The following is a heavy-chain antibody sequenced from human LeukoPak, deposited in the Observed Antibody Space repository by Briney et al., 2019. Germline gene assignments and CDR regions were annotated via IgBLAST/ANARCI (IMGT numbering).Heavy chain of an antibody. Sequence: GESLKISCKGSGYSFTSYWIGWVRQMPGKGLEWMGIIYPGDSDTRYSPSFQGQVTISADKSISTAYLQWSSQKASDTAMYYCARLEYSSSSGKAYNWFDPWGQGTLVTVSS. J-gene: IGHJ5*02. CDR3: ARLEYSSSSGKAYNWFDP. CDR2: IYPGDSDT. D-gene: IGHD6-6*01. V-gene: IGHV5-51*01. CDR1: GYSFTSYW.